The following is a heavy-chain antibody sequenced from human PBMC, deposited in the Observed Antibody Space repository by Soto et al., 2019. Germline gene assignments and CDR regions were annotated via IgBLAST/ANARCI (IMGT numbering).Heavy chain of an antibody. CDR3: ARGRDGGAAN. CDR2: INPSGST. Sequence: QVQLQQWGAGLLKPSETLSLTCAVYGGSFSGYYLSWIRQPPGKGLEWIGEINPSGSTNYTPSLKSRVTMPGDTPKNQFSLKLTSVTAADTAVDYCARGRDGGAANWGQGTLVTVSS. D-gene: IGHD4-17*01. J-gene: IGHJ4*02. V-gene: IGHV4-34*01. CDR1: GGSFSGYY.